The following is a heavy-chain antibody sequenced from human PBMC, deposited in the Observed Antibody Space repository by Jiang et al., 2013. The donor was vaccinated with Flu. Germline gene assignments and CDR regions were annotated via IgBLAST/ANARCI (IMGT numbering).Heavy chain of an antibody. CDR3: ARELFRPYGGYVYGWDYFDY. D-gene: IGHD5-12*01. CDR2: IYTSGST. Sequence: TCSGLVKPSQTLSLTCTVSGGSISSGSYYWSWIRQPAGKGLEWIGRIYTSGSTNYNPSLKSRVTISVDTSKNQFSLKLSSVTAADTAVYYCARELFRPYGGYVYGWDYFDYWGQGTLVTVSS. J-gene: IGHJ4*02. CDR1: GGSISSGSYY. V-gene: IGHV4-61*02.